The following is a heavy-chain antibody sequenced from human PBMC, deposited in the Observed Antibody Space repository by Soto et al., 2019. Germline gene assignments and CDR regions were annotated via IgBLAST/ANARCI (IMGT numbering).Heavy chain of an antibody. J-gene: IGHJ6*03. CDR2: ISAYNGNT. D-gene: IGHD2-21*01. V-gene: IGHV1-18*04. Sequence: ASVKVSCKASDYAFTSHGISWVRQAPGQGFEWMGWISAYNGNTNYAQKFQGRVTMTADTSTTTAYMELTSLRSDDTAVYYCARSRGGSYHYYFYYMDVWGTGTTVTVSS. CDR1: DYAFTSHG. CDR3: ARSRGGSYHYYFYYMDV.